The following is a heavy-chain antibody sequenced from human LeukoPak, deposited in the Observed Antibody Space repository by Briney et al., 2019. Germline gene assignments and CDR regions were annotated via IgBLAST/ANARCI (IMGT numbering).Heavy chain of an antibody. D-gene: IGHD3-10*01. V-gene: IGHV3-23*01. Sequence: GGSLRLSCAASGFTFSSYAMSWVRQAPGKGLEWGSAISGSGGSTYYADSVKGRLTISRDNSKNTLYLQMNSLRAEDTAVYYCAKDSGMGTVLLWFGELDYWGQGTLVTVSS. CDR2: ISGSGGST. CDR3: AKDSGMGTVLLWFGELDY. CDR1: GFTFSSYA. J-gene: IGHJ4*02.